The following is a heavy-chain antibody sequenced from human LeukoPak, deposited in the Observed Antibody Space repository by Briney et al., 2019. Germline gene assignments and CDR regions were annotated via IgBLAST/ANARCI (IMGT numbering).Heavy chain of an antibody. J-gene: IGHJ6*03. D-gene: IGHD3-16*02. Sequence: SETLSLTCTVSGGSISSYYWGWIRQPPGKGLEWIGTIYYSGSTYNNPSLKSRVTISLDTSKNQFSLKLSSVAAADTAVYYCVRLFTYYDYIWGSYQQSYYYYMDVWGKGTTVTVSS. V-gene: IGHV4-39*01. CDR1: GGSISSYY. CDR2: IYYSGST. CDR3: VRLFTYYDYIWGSYQQSYYYYMDV.